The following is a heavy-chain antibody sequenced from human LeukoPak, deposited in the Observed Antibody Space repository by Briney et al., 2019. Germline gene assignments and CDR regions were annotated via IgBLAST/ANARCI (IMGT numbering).Heavy chain of an antibody. V-gene: IGHV3-21*01. CDR2: ISSSSSYI. CDR3: ARDMRDYMDYYYSSMDV. CDR1: GLTFSSYS. J-gene: IGHJ6*03. D-gene: IGHD4-11*01. Sequence: GGSLRLSCAASGLTFSSYSMNWVRQAPGKGLEWVSSISSSSSYIYYADSVKGRFTISRDNAKNSLHLQMNSLRAEDTAVYYCARDMRDYMDYYYSSMDVWGKGTTVTVSS.